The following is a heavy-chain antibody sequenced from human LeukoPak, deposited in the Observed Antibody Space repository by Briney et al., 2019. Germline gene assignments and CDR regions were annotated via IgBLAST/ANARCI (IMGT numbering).Heavy chain of an antibody. D-gene: IGHD4-11*01. J-gene: IGHJ4*02. CDR1: GGSINYYY. CDR3: ARYPRHSNFDY. V-gene: IGHV4-59*01. CDR2: IYYSGST. Sequence: SETLSLTCTVSGGSINYYYWMWIRQPPGKGLEWIGYIYYSGSTNYNPSLKSRVTISVDTSKNQFSLKLSSVTAADTAVYYCARYPRHSNFDYWGQGTLVTVSS.